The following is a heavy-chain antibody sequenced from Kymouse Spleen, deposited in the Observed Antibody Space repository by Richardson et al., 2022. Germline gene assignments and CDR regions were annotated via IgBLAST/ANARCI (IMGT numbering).Heavy chain of an antibody. CDR3: AKDNWNYSDAFDI. V-gene: IGHV3-9*01. Sequence: EVQLVESGGGLVQPGRSLRLSCAASGFTFDDYAMHWVRQAPGKGLEWVSGISWNSGSIGYADSVKGRFTISRDNAKNSLYLQMNSLRAEDTALYYCAKDNWNYSDAFDIWGQGTMVTVSS. CDR2: ISWNSGSI. D-gene: IGHD1-7*01. CDR1: GFTFDDYA. J-gene: IGHJ3*02.